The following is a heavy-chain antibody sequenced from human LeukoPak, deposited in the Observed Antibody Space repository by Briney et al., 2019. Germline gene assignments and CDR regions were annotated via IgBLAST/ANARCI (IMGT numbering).Heavy chain of an antibody. CDR1: GYTFTGYY. D-gene: IGHD6-13*01. CDR3: ATKKQQVTPIDY. CDR2: INPNSGGT. Sequence: GASVKVSCKASGYTFTGYYIHWVRQAPGQGLEWMGWINPNSGGTKYEQKFQGRVTMTRDTSISTAYMELSRLRSDNTAVYYCATKKQQVTPIDYWGQGTLVTVSS. J-gene: IGHJ4*02. V-gene: IGHV1-2*02.